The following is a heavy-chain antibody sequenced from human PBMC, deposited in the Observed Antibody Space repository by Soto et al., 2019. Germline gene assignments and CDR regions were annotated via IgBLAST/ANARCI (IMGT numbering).Heavy chain of an antibody. Sequence: QVQLQESGPGLVKPSETLSLTCTVSGGSISSYYWSWIRQPPGKGLEWIGYIYYSGSTNYNPSLKSRVTISVDTSKNQFSLKLSSVTAADTAVYYCAKNYCNAFDIWGQGTMVTVSS. J-gene: IGHJ3*02. CDR2: IYYSGST. CDR3: AKNYCNAFDI. V-gene: IGHV4-59*01. CDR1: GGSISSYY. D-gene: IGHD2-15*01.